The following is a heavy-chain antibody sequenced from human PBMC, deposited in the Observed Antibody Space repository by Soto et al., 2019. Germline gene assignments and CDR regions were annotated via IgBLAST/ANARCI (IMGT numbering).Heavy chain of an antibody. CDR1: GLSLNDYA. Sequence: EVQLVESGGGSVQPGRSLRLTCAPSGLSLNDYAMHWVRQVSGKGLEWVSGIYWNGAKIDYADTVKGRFTISRDNTKKFLYLQMNSLRVEDTALYYCFKYITPGGLDYWGQGALVTVSS. CDR2: IYWNGAKI. D-gene: IGHD2-15*01. V-gene: IGHV3-9*01. J-gene: IGHJ4*02. CDR3: FKYITPGGLDY.